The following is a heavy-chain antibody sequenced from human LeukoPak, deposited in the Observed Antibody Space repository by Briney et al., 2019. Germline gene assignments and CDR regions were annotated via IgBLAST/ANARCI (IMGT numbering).Heavy chain of an antibody. V-gene: IGHV4-34*01. Sequence: PSETLCLTCAVYGGSFRDSYWSWIRQPPGKGLEWIGEINHSGSTNYNPSLKSRVTISVDTSKNHFSLKLSSVTAADTAVYYCARGWSGTLFDYWGQGTLVTVSS. J-gene: IGHJ4*02. D-gene: IGHD3-3*01. CDR3: ARGWSGTLFDY. CDR2: INHSGST. CDR1: GGSFRDSY.